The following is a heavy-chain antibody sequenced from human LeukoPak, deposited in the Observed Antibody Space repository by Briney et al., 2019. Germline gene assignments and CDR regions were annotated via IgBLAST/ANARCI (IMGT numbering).Heavy chain of an antibody. D-gene: IGHD1-26*01. J-gene: IGHJ4*02. CDR2: IYHSGRT. Sequence: SETLSLTCSVSGYSISIGCYWGWIRQPPGKGLEWIGNIYHSGRTYYNPSLKSRVTISVDTSKNQFSLKLSSVTAADTAVYYCATTTIRLGYWGQGTLVTVSS. CDR3: ATTTIRLGY. V-gene: IGHV4-38-2*02. CDR1: GYSISIGCY.